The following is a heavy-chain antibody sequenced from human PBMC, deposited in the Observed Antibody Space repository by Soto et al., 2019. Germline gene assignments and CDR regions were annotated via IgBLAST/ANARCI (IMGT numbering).Heavy chain of an antibody. D-gene: IGHD6-19*01. CDR1: GGSISSSNW. J-gene: IGHJ4*02. CDR2: IYHSGST. CDR3: ARHDNGYSSGRLDY. Sequence: SETLSLTCAVSGGSISSSNWWSWVRQPPGKGLEWIGEIYHSGSTNYNPSLKSRVTISVDKSKNQFSLKLTSVTAADTAVYYCARHDNGYSSGRLDYWGQGTLVTVSS. V-gene: IGHV4-4*02.